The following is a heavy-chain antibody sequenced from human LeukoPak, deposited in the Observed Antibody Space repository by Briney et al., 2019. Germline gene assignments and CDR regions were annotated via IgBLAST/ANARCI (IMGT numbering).Heavy chain of an antibody. V-gene: IGHV3-15*01. Sequence: GGSLRLSCAASGFTFSNAWMSWVRQAPGKGLEWVGRIKSKTDGGTTDYAAPVKGRFTISRDDSKNTLYLQMNSLKTEDTAVYYCTTPPLIAVADEDYWGQATLVTVSS. CDR3: TTPPLIAVADEDY. CDR1: GFTFSNAW. D-gene: IGHD6-19*01. CDR2: IKSKTDGGTT. J-gene: IGHJ4*02.